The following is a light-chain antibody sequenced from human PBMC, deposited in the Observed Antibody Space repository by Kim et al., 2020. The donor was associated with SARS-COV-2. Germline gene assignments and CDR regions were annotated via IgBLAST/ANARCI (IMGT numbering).Light chain of an antibody. CDR1: QSVSSY. Sequence: LCPGERATPSCRASQSVSSYLAWYQQKPGQAPRLLIYDASNRATGIPARFSGSGSGTDFTLTISSLEPEDFAVYYCQQRSNWPLTFGGGTKVDIK. J-gene: IGKJ4*01. CDR3: QQRSNWPLT. V-gene: IGKV3-11*01. CDR2: DAS.